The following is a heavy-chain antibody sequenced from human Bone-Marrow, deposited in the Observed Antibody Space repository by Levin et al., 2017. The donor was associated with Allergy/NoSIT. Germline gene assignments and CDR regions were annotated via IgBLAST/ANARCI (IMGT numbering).Heavy chain of an antibody. D-gene: IGHD3-10*01. CDR2: INHSGST. CDR3: ARESGSYDFDY. Sequence: PSQTLSLPCAVYGGSFRGSYWSWIRQPPGKGLEWIGEINHSGSTNYNPSLKSRVTISVDTSKNQFSLKLSSVTAADTAVYYCARESGSYDFDYWGQGTLVTVSS. J-gene: IGHJ4*02. CDR1: GGSFRGSY. V-gene: IGHV4-34*01.